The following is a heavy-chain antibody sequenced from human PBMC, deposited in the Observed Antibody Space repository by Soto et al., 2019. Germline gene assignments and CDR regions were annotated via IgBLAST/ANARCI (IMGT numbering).Heavy chain of an antibody. CDR3: ASSLTGTEGRVYYYGMDV. Sequence: QVQLVQSGAEVKKPGSSVKVSCKASGGTFSSYAISWVRQAPGQGLEWMGGIIPIFGTANYAQKFQGRVTITADKATSTAYMELSSLRSEDTAVYYRASSLTGTEGRVYYYGMDVWGQGTTVTVS. J-gene: IGHJ6*02. CDR1: GGTFSSYA. D-gene: IGHD1-7*01. V-gene: IGHV1-69*06. CDR2: IIPIFGTA.